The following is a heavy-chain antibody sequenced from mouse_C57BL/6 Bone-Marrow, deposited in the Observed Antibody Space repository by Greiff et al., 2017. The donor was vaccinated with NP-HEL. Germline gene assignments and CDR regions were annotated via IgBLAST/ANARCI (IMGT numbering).Heavy chain of an antibody. CDR3: TTDYGSSDDY. J-gene: IGHJ2*01. D-gene: IGHD1-1*01. V-gene: IGHV14-1*01. Sequence: VHVKQSGAELVRPGASVKLSCTASGFNIKDYYMHWVKQRPEQGLEWIGRIDPEDGDTEYAPKFQGKATMTADTSSNTAYLQLSSLTSEDTAVYYCTTDYGSSDDYWGQGTTLTVSS. CDR2: IDPEDGDT. CDR1: GFNIKDYY.